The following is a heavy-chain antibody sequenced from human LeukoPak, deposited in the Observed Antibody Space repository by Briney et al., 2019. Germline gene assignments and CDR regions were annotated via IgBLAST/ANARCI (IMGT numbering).Heavy chain of an antibody. D-gene: IGHD2-15*01. CDR1: GFPFNSFW. CDR3: ANRYCSGGSCYFDN. Sequence: GGSLRLSCAASGFPFNSFWMHWVRQAPGKGLEWVSSITASSGNTFYADSVKGRFTISRENSKNTLYLQMNSLRPEDTAIYYCANRYCSGGSCYFDNWGQGTLVTVSS. J-gene: IGHJ4*02. CDR2: ITASSGNT. V-gene: IGHV3-23*01.